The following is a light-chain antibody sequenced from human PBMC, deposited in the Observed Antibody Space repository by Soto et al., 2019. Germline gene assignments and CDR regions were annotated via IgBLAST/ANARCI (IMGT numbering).Light chain of an antibody. V-gene: IGKV1-5*03. CDR3: QQYERYST. Sequence: DYQVTQSPSTLSASVGDRVTITCRASQNIYTWLAWYQQKPGIAPKLLIHKASTLESGVPSRFSSSGFGTEFTLTISDLQPEDSATYYCQQYERYSTFGQGTKVDIK. CDR2: KAS. J-gene: IGKJ1*01. CDR1: QNIYTW.